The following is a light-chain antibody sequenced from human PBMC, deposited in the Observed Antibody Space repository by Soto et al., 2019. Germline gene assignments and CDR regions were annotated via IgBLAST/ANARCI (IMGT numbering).Light chain of an antibody. V-gene: IGLV2-14*01. CDR3: SSFTSSNTWV. Sequence: QSVLTQPASVSGSPGQSITISCTGTNSDVGAYDYVSWYQHHPGKAPKLMIYEVSNRPSGVSDRFSGSKSGNTASLTISGLQAEDEAGYYCSSFTSSNTWVFGGGTKLTVL. CDR1: NSDVGAYDY. J-gene: IGLJ3*02. CDR2: EVS.